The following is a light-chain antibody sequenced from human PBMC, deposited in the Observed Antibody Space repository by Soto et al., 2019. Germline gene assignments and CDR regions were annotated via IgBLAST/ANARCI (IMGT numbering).Light chain of an antibody. J-gene: IGKJ2*01. V-gene: IGKV3-11*01. CDR2: DAS. CDR1: QSVSTS. CDR3: QQYNYWPYT. Sequence: EIVLTQSPGTLSLSPGERATLSCRSSQSVSTSLAWYQHKPGQAPRLLIYDASDRATGIPGRFSGSGSGTDFTLTISRLEPEDFAVYYCQQYNYWPYTFGQGTKVDIK.